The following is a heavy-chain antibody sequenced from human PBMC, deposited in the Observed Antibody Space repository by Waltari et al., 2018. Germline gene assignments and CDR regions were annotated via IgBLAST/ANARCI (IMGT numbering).Heavy chain of an antibody. D-gene: IGHD2-21*02. CDR3: ARGGGGDWEWFDP. J-gene: IGHJ5*02. Sequence: QVQLQEWGPNLLKPLETLTRSCKAFGGSISAFYWSWVRQPPGKGLDWIGYIYYTGSTNFNPSLKSRVTMSVDTSKNQFSLKLSSVTAADTAFYYCARGGGGDWEWFDPWGQGTLVTVSS. V-gene: IGHV4-59*01. CDR1: GGSISAFY. CDR2: IYYTGST.